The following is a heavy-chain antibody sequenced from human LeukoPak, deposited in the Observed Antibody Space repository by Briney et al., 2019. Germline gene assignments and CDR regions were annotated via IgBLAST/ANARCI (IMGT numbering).Heavy chain of an antibody. CDR2: ISSSSSYI. J-gene: IGHJ4*02. CDR3: ARGSRELVQGGIFDY. V-gene: IGHV3-21*01. Sequence: GGSLRLSCVASGFTFDDYDMSWVRQAPGKGLEWVSSISSSSSYIYYADSVKGRFTISRDNAKNSLYLQMNSLRAEDTAVYYCARGSRELVQGGIFDYWGQGTLVTVSS. D-gene: IGHD6-6*01. CDR1: GFTFDDYD.